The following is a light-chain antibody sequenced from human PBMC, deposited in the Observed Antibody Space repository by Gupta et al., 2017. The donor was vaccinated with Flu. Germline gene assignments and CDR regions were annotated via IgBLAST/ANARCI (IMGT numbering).Light chain of an antibody. CDR2: SNN. V-gene: IGLV1-44*01. CDR1: SSNIGSNT. J-gene: IGLJ3*02. CDR3: AAWDDSLNGLL. Sequence: QSVLTQPPSAAGTPGQRVTISCSGSSSNIGSNTVNWYQQLPGTAPKLLIYSNNQRPSGVPDRFSGSKSGTSSSLAISGLQSEDEAYYYCAAWDDSLNGLLFVGWTKLTVL.